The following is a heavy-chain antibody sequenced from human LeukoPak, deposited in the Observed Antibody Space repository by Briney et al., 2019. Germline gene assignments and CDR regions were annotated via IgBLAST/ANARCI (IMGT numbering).Heavy chain of an antibody. CDR2: IYYSGST. V-gene: IGHV4-39*01. CDR1: GGSISSSSYY. Sequence: SSETLSLTCTVSGGSISSSSYYWGWIRQPPGEGLEWIGRIYYSGSTYYNPSLKSRVTISVDTSKNQFSLKLSSVTAADTAVYYCARLDPLYYYDSSGYFYFDYWGQGTLVTVSS. J-gene: IGHJ4*02. CDR3: ARLDPLYYYDSSGYFYFDY. D-gene: IGHD3-22*01.